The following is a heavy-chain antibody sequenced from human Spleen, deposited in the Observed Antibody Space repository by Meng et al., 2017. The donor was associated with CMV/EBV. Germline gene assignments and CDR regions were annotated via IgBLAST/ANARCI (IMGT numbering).Heavy chain of an antibody. CDR1: GFPFSSYT. CDR3: ARDRLGRWRGEGDWY. D-gene: IGHD3-16*01. CDR2: ISYDGSNK. J-gene: IGHJ4*02. Sequence: GGSLRLSCAASGFPFSSYTMHWVRQVPGKGLEWVALISYDGSNKYYADSVKGRFSISRDNSKNTLYVQMNNLRPEDTAIYYCARDRLGRWRGEGDWYWGQGTLVTVSS. V-gene: IGHV3-30*04.